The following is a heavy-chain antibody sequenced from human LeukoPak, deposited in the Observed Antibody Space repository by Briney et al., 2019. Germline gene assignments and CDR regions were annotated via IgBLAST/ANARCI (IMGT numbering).Heavy chain of an antibody. CDR2: ISAYNGNT. D-gene: IGHD3-3*01. J-gene: IGHJ4*02. Sequence: ASVKVSCKASGYTFTSYGISWVRQAPGQGLEWMGWISAYNGNTNYAQKLQGRVTMTTDTSTSTAYMELRSLRSDDTAVYYCARVPIMIFGVVTEERFDYWGQGTLVTVSS. CDR3: ARVPIMIFGVVTEERFDY. V-gene: IGHV1-18*01. CDR1: GYTFTSYG.